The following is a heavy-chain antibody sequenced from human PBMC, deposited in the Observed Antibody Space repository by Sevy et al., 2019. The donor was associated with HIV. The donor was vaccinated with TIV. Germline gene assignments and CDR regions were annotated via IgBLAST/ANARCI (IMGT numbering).Heavy chain of an antibody. CDR1: GFTFSSYE. CDR2: ISSRDTTT. V-gene: IGHV3-48*03. Sequence: GGSLRLSCVASGFTFSSYEMNWVRQAPGKGLEWVSYISSRDTTTHYADAVKGRFTISRDNAKSSLYLQMNSLRAEDTAVYYCVRDSYYDILTGVYNAGNYFDYWGQGTLVTVSS. J-gene: IGHJ4*02. D-gene: IGHD3-9*01. CDR3: VRDSYYDILTGVYNAGNYFDY.